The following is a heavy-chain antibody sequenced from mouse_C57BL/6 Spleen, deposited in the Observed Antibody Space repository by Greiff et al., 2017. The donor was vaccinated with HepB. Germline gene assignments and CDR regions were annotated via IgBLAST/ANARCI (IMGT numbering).Heavy chain of an antibody. D-gene: IGHD2-4*01. Sequence: QVQLQQPGAELVKPGASVKLSCKASGYTFTSYWMHWVKQRPGQGLEWIGMIHPNSGSTNYNEKFKSKATLTVDKSSSTAYMQLSSLTSEDSAVYYCATSVPYYDYDYYAMDYWGQGTSVTVSS. V-gene: IGHV1-64*01. CDR2: IHPNSGST. CDR1: GYTFTSYW. CDR3: ATSVPYYDYDYYAMDY. J-gene: IGHJ4*01.